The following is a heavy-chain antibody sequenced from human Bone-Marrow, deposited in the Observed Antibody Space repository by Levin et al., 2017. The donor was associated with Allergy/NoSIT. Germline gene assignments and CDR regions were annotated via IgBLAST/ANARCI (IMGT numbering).Heavy chain of an antibody. V-gene: IGHV1-69*13. J-gene: IGHJ5*02. CDR3: AREGLNWANGWFDP. Sequence: GASVNVSCKASGGTFSSYAISWVRQAPGQGLEWMGGIIPIFGTANYAQKFQGRVTITADESTSTAYMELSSLRSEDTAVYYCAREGLNWANGWFDPWGQGTLVTVSS. CDR1: GGTFSSYA. CDR2: IIPIFGTA. D-gene: IGHD7-27*01.